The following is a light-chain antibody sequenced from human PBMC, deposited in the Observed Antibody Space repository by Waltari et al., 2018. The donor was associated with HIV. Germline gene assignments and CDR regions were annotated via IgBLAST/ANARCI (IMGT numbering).Light chain of an antibody. CDR1: SPNIGAGYD. V-gene: IGLV1-40*01. J-gene: IGLJ3*02. CDR2: GNS. CDR3: QSYDSSLSAL. Sequence: QSVLTQPPSVSGAPGQRVTISCPGSSPNIGAGYDLHWYQQLPGTAPKLLIYGNSNRPSGVPDRFSGSKSGTSASLAITGLQAEDEADYYCQSYDSSLSALFGGGTKLTVL.